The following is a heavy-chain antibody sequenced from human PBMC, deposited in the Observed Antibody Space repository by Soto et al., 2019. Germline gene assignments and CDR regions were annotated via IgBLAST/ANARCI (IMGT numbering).Heavy chain of an antibody. CDR3: AKMGRPGWLFFPIDA. CDR1: GFTFNTFA. J-gene: IGHJ5*02. Sequence: GGSLRLSCAASGFTFNTFAMTWVRQAPGKGLEWVSSISATGAVTSDADAVKGRFSTSRDNSNKTLFLHMTDLRADDTAVYYCAKMGRPGWLFFPIDAWGQGTLVTVSS. CDR2: ISATGAVT. V-gene: IGHV3-23*01. D-gene: IGHD6-19*01.